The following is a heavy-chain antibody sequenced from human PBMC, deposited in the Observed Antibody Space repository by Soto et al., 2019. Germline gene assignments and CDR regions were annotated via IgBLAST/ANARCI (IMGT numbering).Heavy chain of an antibody. Sequence: QTGGSLRLSCAASGFTFSSYEMNWVRQAPGKGREWVSYISSSGSTIYYADSVKGRFTISRDNAKNSLYLQMNSLRAEDTAVYYCARDLASYSSGLNDALDIWGQGTMVTVSS. V-gene: IGHV3-48*03. D-gene: IGHD6-19*01. CDR1: GFTFSSYE. CDR3: ARDLASYSSGLNDALDI. CDR2: ISSSGSTI. J-gene: IGHJ3*02.